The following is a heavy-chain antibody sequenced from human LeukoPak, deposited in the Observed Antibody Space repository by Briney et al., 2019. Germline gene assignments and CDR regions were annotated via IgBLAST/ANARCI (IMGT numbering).Heavy chain of an antibody. J-gene: IGHJ4*02. CDR1: GGSISRGGYS. V-gene: IGHV4-31*03. Sequence: KSSETLSLTCTVSGGSISRGGYSWSWIRQHPGKGLEWIGYIYYSGSTYYNPSLKSRVTISVDTSKNQFSLKLSSVTAADTAVYXXXXXXXXSTSCYNYFDYWGQGTLVTVSS. D-gene: IGHD2-2*02. CDR3: XXXXXXSTSCYNYFDY. CDR2: IYYSGST.